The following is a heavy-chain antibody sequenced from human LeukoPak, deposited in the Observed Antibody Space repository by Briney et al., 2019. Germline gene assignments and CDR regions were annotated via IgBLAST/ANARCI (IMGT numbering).Heavy chain of an antibody. Sequence: PSETLSLTCSVSGGSISGYFWNWIRQPAGMGLEWIGRISISGNTNYNPSLKSRVTMSVDPSKNQFSPKMTSVTAADTAVYYCARDVHSSNWYGSFDPWGQGTLVTVSS. CDR2: ISISGNT. D-gene: IGHD6-13*01. V-gene: IGHV4-4*07. CDR3: ARDVHSSNWYGSFDP. J-gene: IGHJ5*02. CDR1: GGSISGYF.